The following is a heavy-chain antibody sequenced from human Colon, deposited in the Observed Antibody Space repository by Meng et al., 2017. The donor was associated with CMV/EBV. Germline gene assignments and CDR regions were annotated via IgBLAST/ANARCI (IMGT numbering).Heavy chain of an antibody. CDR1: GYILTNYW. Sequence: GGSLKISCQASGYILTNYWIVWVRQMPEKGLEWMGITYPTDSRIIYSPSFRGQVTMSVDKSINTAYLQWSSLKASDTAIYYCATSSGFSPGGAYDVWGRGTVVTVSS. V-gene: IGHV5-51*01. CDR3: ATSSGFSPGGAYDV. J-gene: IGHJ3*01. CDR2: TYPTDSRI. D-gene: IGHD1-14*01.